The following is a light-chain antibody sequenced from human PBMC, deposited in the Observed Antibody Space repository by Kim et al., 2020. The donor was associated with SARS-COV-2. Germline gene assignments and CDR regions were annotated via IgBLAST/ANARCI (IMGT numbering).Light chain of an antibody. J-gene: IGLJ2*01. CDR3: QVWDSSTADVV. V-gene: IGLV3-1*01. CDR1: NLGDKY. CDR2: QDS. Sequence: SYELTQPPSVSVSPGQTASITCSGDNLGDKYACWYQQKPGQSPVLVIYQDSKRPSGIPERFSGSNSGNTATLTISGTQAMDEADCYCQVWDSSTADVVFG.